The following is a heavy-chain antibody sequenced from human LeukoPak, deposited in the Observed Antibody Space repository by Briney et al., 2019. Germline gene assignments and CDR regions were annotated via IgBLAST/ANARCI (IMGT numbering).Heavy chain of an antibody. J-gene: IGHJ1*01. CDR1: GYTFTSNY. D-gene: IGHD5-18*01. CDR2: INPSGGST. Sequence: ASVKVSCKAFGYTFTSNYMHWVRQAPGQGLEWMGIINPSGGSTSYARKFQGRVTMTRDMSTSTVYMELSSLRSEDTAVYYCARDTAMNYFQHWGQGTLVTVSS. V-gene: IGHV1-46*01. CDR3: ARDTAMNYFQH.